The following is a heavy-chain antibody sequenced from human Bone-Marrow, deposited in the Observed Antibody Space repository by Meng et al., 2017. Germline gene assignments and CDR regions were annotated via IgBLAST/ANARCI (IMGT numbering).Heavy chain of an antibody. J-gene: IGHJ4*02. CDR3: AKARNILVVGAPSDF. V-gene: IGHV3-23*01. CDR1: GFTFSSYA. CDR2: ISGSGTTT. D-gene: IGHD2-15*01. Sequence: GESLKISCAASGFTFSSYAMSWVRQAPGKGLEWVSTISGSGTTTSYAGSVKGRFTISRDKSNNTLYLQMTSLGADDTALYFCAKARNILVVGAPSDFWGQGTLVTVSS.